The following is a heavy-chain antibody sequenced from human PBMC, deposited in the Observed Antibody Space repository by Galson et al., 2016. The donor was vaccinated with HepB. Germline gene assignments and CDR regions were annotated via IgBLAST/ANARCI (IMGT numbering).Heavy chain of an antibody. CDR1: GFSFGSYP. Sequence: SLRLSCAGSGFSFGSYPMNWVRQAPGKGLEWVSYISSRSTTIYDADSVKGRFTISRDNAKNSLYLQMNSLRDEDTAVYYCARGTPWVTFGDAFDVWGQGTIVTVSS. D-gene: IGHD3/OR15-3a*01. CDR2: ISSRSTTI. J-gene: IGHJ3*01. CDR3: ARGTPWVTFGDAFDV. V-gene: IGHV3-48*02.